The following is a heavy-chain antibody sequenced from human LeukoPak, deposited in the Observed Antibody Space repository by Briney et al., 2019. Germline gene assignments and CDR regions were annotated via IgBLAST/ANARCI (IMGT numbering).Heavy chain of an antibody. CDR1: GFTFSSYA. CDR2: ISGSGGST. D-gene: IGHD3-22*01. CDR3: ASANYYDSSGYYKSPDY. V-gene: IGHV3-23*01. Sequence: GGSLRLSCAASGFTFSSYAMSWVRRAPGKGLEWVSAISGSGGSTYYADSVKGRFTISRDNSKNTLYLQMNSLRAEDTAVYYSASANYYDSSGYYKSPDYWGQGTLVTVSS. J-gene: IGHJ4*02.